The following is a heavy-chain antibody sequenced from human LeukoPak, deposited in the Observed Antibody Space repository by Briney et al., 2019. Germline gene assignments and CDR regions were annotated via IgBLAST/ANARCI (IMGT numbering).Heavy chain of an antibody. CDR2: IRYDGSNK. Sequence: GGSLRLSCAASGFTSSSYGMHWVRQAQGRGREWGAFIRYDGSNKYYADSVKGRFTISRDSSKNTLYLQMNSLRAEDTAVYYCAKDDSSGGSGWYAFDYWGQGTLVTVSS. V-gene: IGHV3-30*02. J-gene: IGHJ4*02. D-gene: IGHD6-19*01. CDR3: AKDDSSGGSGWYAFDY. CDR1: GFTSSSYG.